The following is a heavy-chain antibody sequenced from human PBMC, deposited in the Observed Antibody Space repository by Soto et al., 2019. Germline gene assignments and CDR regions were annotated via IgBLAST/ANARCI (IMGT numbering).Heavy chain of an antibody. CDR1: GASISGFY. D-gene: IGHD1-1*01. J-gene: IGHJ5*02. CDR2: IYATGTT. Sequence: SETLSLTCTVSGASISGFYWSWIRKSAGKGLEWIGRIYATGTTDYNPSLTSRVMMSVDTSKQQSSLKLRSVTAPDTAVYYCVRDGTKTLRDWFDPWGQGISVTVPQ. V-gene: IGHV4-4*07. CDR3: VRDGTKTLRDWFDP.